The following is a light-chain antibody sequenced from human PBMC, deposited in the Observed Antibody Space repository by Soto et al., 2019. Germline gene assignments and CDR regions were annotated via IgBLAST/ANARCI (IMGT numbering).Light chain of an antibody. CDR1: ESVPNNS. Sequence: DIVLTQAPGTLSLSPGERATFSCRARESVPNNSLSWYQQRHGQAPRLLIYGAATSATGIPARFSGSGSATEFTLTISSMQPDDFATYYCQQYNSYPYTFGQGTKVDIK. CDR2: GAA. CDR3: QQYNSYPYT. V-gene: IGKV3D-7*01. J-gene: IGKJ2*01.